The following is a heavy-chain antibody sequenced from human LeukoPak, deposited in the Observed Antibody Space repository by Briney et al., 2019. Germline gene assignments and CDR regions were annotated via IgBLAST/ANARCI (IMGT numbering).Heavy chain of an antibody. Sequence: GGSLRLSCAASGFTFSSYGMSWVRQAPGKGLEWVSAISGSGGSTYYADSVKGRFTISRDNSKNTLYLQMNSLRAEDTAVYYCARRSAVAGTLDYWGQGTLVTVSS. CDR2: ISGSGGST. CDR1: GFTFSSYG. V-gene: IGHV3-23*01. CDR3: ARRSAVAGTLDY. D-gene: IGHD6-19*01. J-gene: IGHJ4*02.